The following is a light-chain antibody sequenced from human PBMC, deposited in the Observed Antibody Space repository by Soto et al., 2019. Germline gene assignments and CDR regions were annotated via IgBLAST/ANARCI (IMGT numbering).Light chain of an antibody. Sequence: QPVLTQSPSASASLGASVKLTCTLSSGHSSYAIAWHQQQPEKGPRYLMKLNSDGSHSKGDGIPDRFSGSSSGAERYLTISSLQSEDEADYYCQTSGTVTSHVFGPGTMLPVL. CDR3: QTSGTVTSHV. V-gene: IGLV4-69*01. J-gene: IGLJ1*01. CDR2: LNSDGSH. CDR1: SGHSSYA.